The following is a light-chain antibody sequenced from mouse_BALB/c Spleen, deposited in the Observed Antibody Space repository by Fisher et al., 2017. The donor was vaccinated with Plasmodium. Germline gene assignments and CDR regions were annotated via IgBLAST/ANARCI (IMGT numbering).Light chain of an antibody. CDR2: LVS. V-gene: IGKV1-135*01. CDR3: SQSTHLPLT. CDR1: QSLLNSDGKTY. J-gene: IGKJ4*01. Sequence: VSISCKSSQSLLNSDGKTYLSWLLQRPGQSPKRLIYLVSKLDSGVPDRFTGSGSGTDFTLKISRVEAEDLGLYFCSQSTHLPLTFGSGTKLEIE.